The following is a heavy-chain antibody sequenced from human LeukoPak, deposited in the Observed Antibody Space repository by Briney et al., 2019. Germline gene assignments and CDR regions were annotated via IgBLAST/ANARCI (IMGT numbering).Heavy chain of an antibody. V-gene: IGHV1-8*01. D-gene: IGHD3-3*01. Sequence: ASVKVSCKTSGYTFTSYDINWVRQATGQGLEWMGWMSPKSGDTGYAQNFQGRVTVTRNPSISTAYMELSSLRSDDTAVYYCARDDPIFGAIGYYMDVWGKGTTVTVSS. CDR1: GYTFTSYD. J-gene: IGHJ6*03. CDR3: ARDDPIFGAIGYYMDV. CDR2: MSPKSGDT.